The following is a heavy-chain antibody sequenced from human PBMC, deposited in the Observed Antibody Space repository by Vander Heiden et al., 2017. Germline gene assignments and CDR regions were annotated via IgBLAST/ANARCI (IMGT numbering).Heavy chain of an antibody. Sequence: QVQLAQSGSEVKKPGSSVKVSCEAAGGLFGTEPITWVRQDPGRRLEWVGGIVPRRCQPKYGQSFQGRATISEYQSTKTVYLELTSLKFEDTALYYCERAALRTCFIDHWGQGTLVTVSS. J-gene: IGHJ4*02. CDR2: IVPRRCQP. CDR1: GGLFGTEP. CDR3: ERAALRTCFIDH. V-gene: IGHV1-69*04.